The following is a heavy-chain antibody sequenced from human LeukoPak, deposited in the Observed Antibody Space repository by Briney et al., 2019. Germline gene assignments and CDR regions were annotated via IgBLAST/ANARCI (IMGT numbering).Heavy chain of an antibody. D-gene: IGHD5-12*01. V-gene: IGHV3-20*04. Sequence: GGSLRLSWRTAGFNFSNAWMRWVRQAPGRGLEWVSNINWNGDSTGYADSVKGRFTISRDNGKNSLYLQMNSLRAEDTALFYCAREVATYDYYYSMDVWNKETTATVSS. J-gene: IGHJ6*03. CDR1: GFNFSNAW. CDR2: INWNGDST. CDR3: AREVATYDYYYSMDV.